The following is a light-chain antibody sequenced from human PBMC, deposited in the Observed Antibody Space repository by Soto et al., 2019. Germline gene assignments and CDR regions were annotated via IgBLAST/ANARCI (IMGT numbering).Light chain of an antibody. Sequence: QSVLTQPASVSGSPGQSITISCTGTSSDVGGYNYVSWYQQHPGKVPKLMIYEVTDRPSGVSNRFSGSKSGNTASLTISGLHAEDEADYYCSSYTITSTRVFGGGTKLTVL. CDR1: SSDVGGYNY. J-gene: IGLJ3*02. V-gene: IGLV2-14*01. CDR3: SSYTITSTRV. CDR2: EVT.